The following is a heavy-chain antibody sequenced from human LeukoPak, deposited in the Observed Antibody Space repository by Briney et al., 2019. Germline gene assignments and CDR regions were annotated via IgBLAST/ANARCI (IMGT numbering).Heavy chain of an antibody. Sequence: ASVKVSCKASGYTFTGYYMHWVRQAPGQGLEWMGWINPNSGGTNYAQKFQGRVTMTRDTSISTAYMELSRLRSDDTAVYYCARVFPTSQLLYEDYWGQGTLVTVSS. J-gene: IGHJ4*02. CDR2: INPNSGGT. CDR1: GYTFTGYY. CDR3: ARVFPTSQLLYEDY. D-gene: IGHD2-2*02. V-gene: IGHV1-2*02.